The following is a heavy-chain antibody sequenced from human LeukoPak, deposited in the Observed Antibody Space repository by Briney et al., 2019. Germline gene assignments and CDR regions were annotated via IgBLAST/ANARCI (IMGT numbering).Heavy chain of an antibody. J-gene: IGHJ6*03. V-gene: IGHV5-51*01. CDR3: ARLGYCSGGSCYGRWVGLDYMDV. D-gene: IGHD2-15*01. CDR2: IYPGDSDN. CDR1: GYSFTSFW. Sequence: KVGESLKIPCKGSGYSFTSFWIGWVRQMPGKGLEWLGIIYPGDSDNRYSPSFQGQVTISADKSISTAYLQWSSLKASDTAMYYCARLGYCSGGSCYGRWVGLDYMDVWGKGTTVTVSS.